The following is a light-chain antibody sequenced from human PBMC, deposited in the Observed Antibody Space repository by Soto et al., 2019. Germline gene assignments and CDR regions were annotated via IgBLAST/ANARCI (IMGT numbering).Light chain of an antibody. CDR2: GAS. Sequence: IVITLSPATLSVSPGESAPLSCRASQSVRSSFLAWYQQKPGQAPSLLIYGASTRATGIPARFSGSGSGTEFTLTISSLQSEDFAVYYCQEYNNWPRTFGQGTKVDI. CDR3: QEYNNWPRT. CDR1: QSVRSSF. V-gene: IGKV3-15*01. J-gene: IGKJ1*01.